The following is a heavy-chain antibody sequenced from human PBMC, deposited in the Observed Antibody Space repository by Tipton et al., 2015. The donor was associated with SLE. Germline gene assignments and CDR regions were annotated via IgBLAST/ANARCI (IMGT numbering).Heavy chain of an antibody. CDR2: ITHSGGT. CDR3: TRLPFIFGGMDV. CDR1: GVSISTSSYY. V-gene: IGHV4-39*07. J-gene: IGHJ6*04. D-gene: IGHD3-3*01. Sequence: TLSLTCTVSGVSISTSSYYWGWNRQSPGKGLEWIGEITHSGGTNYNPSLKSRVSISVDTSKNQFSLEMRSMTAADTAVYYCTRLPFIFGGMDVWGKGTTVTVSS.